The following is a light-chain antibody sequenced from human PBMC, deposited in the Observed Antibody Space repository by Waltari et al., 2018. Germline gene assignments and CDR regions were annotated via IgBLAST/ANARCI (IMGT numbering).Light chain of an antibody. J-gene: IGKJ1*01. V-gene: IGKV3-20*01. CDR2: HAS. CDR3: QHYVSLPAT. CDR1: QSISKY. Sequence: EIVLTQSPDTLSFSPGESATLSCRASQSISKYLAWYQQKPGQAPRLLIYHASSRSTGIPDRFSGSGFGTDFSLTISRLEPEDLAVYYCQHYVSLPATFGQGTKLEIK.